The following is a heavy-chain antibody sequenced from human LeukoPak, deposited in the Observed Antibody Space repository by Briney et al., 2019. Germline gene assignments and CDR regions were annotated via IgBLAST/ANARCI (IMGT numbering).Heavy chain of an antibody. V-gene: IGHV6-1*01. CDR1: GDSVSSSSAA. CDR2: TYYRSKWYN. J-gene: IGHJ6*04. CDR3: ARDRAAAGYYYYYGMDV. D-gene: IGHD6-13*01. Sequence: SQTLSLTCAISGDSVSSSSAAWNWIRQSPSRGLEWLGRTYYRSKWYNDYAVSVKSRITINPDTSKNQFSLQLNSVTPEDTAVYYCARDRAAAGYYYYYGMDVWGKGTTVTVSS.